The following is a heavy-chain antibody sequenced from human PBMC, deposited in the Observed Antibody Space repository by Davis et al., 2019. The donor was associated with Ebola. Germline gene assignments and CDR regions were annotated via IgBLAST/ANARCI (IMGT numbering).Heavy chain of an antibody. CDR2: IADSGGST. J-gene: IGHJ6*03. D-gene: IGHD2-2*01. V-gene: IGHV3-23*01. Sequence: GGSLRLSCAASGFTFSSYAMSWVRQAPGKGLEWVSGIADSGGSTYYAESVKGRFTVSRDNSKNTLYLQMNSLRAEDTAVYYCARVIPRYCSSTSCYDQYYYYYYMDVWGKGTTVTVSS. CDR1: GFTFSSYA. CDR3: ARVIPRYCSSTSCYDQYYYYYYMDV.